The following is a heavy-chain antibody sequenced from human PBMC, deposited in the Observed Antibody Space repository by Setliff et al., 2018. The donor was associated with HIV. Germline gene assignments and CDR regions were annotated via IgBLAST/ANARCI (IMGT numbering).Heavy chain of an antibody. V-gene: IGHV1-18*01. CDR1: GYIFTNFG. D-gene: IGHD6-6*01. CDR3: ARDLRQLVPHPVAFDI. Sequence: ASVKVSCKTSGYIFTNFGISWVRQAPGQGPEWMGWISANNGNTRYAQKFQGRVTMTTDTSTSTAYMELRSLRSDDSAVYYCARDLRQLVPHPVAFDIWGQGTMVTVSS. J-gene: IGHJ3*02. CDR2: ISANNGNT.